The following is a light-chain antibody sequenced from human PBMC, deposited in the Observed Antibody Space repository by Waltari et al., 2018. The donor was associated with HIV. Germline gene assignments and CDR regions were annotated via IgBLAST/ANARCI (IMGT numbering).Light chain of an antibody. CDR2: DGN. J-gene: IGLJ2*01. CDR3: CSYGGSYTSV. Sequence: QSALTQPRSVSGPPGQSVTLARTGTRSDVGGYNSASWYQQHPGKAPKLIIFDGNNRPSGVPDRFSGSKSDNTASLTSSGLQAEDEADYYCCSYGGSYTSVFGGGTQLTVL. CDR1: RSDVGGYNS. V-gene: IGLV2-11*02.